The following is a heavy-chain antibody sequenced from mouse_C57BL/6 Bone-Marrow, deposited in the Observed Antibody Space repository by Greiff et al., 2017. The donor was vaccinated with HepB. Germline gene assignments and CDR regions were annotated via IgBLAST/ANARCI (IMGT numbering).Heavy chain of an antibody. CDR1: GYTFTGYW. V-gene: IGHV1-9*01. J-gene: IGHJ4*01. D-gene: IGHD2-9*01. CDR2: ILPGSGST. CDR3: ARGFPYYGYDVGAMDY. Sequence: QVQLQQSGAELMKPGASVKLSCKATGYTFTGYWIEWVKQRPGHGLEWIGEILPGSGSTNYNEKFKGKATFTADTSSNTAYMQLSSLTTEDSAIYYCARGFPYYGYDVGAMDYWGQGTSVTVSS.